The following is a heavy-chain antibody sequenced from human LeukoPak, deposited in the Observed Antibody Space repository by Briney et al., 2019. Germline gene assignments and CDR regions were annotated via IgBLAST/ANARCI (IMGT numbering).Heavy chain of an antibody. CDR2: IYYSGNT. J-gene: IGHJ3*02. V-gene: IGHV4-59*01. CDR3: ARDYYGSGRAIVFDI. D-gene: IGHD3-10*01. Sequence: SETLSLTCTVSGGSMSSYYWSWTRQPPGKGLEWIGYIYYSGNTNYNPSLKSRVTISIDTSKNQFSLKLSSVTAADTAVYYCARDYYGSGRAIVFDIWGQGTLVTVSS. CDR1: GGSMSSYY.